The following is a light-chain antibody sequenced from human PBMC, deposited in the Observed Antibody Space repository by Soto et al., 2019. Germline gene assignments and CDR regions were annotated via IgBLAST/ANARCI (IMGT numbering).Light chain of an antibody. CDR2: DRN. CDR3: GTWDNSLSAVV. Sequence: QSVLTQPPSVSAAPGQKVTISCSGSSSNIGNNYVSWYQQLPGTAPKLLIYDRNKRPSGIPDRFSGSKSGTSATLGITGLQTGDEADYYCGTWDNSLSAVVFGGGTKLTVL. J-gene: IGLJ2*01. V-gene: IGLV1-51*01. CDR1: SSNIGNNY.